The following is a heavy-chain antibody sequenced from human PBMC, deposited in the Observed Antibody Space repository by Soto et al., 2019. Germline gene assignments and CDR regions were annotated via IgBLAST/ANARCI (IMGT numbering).Heavy chain of an antibody. CDR3: ARGKLSDYVWGSYRYHFDY. CDR2: INHSGST. D-gene: IGHD3-16*02. Sequence: SETLSLTCTVSSDPISGLYWTWIRQPPGKGLEWIGEINHSGSTNYNPSLKSRVTISVDTSKNQFSLKLSSVTAADTAVYYCARGKLSDYVWGSYRYHFDYWGQGTVVTVSS. V-gene: IGHV4-34*01. CDR1: SDPISGLY. J-gene: IGHJ4*02.